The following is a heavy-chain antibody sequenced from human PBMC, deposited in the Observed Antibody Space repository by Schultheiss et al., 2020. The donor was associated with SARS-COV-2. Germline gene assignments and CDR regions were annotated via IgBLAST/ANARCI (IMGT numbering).Heavy chain of an antibody. J-gene: IGHJ4*02. CDR2: IKQDGSEK. Sequence: GGSLRLSCAASGFTFSDYYMSWVRQAPGKGLEWVANIKQDGSEKYYTDSVKGRFTISRDNSKDTLFLQMNSLRADDSAVYYCAKEGRIVGAVTGPLENWGQGSLVTVSS. CDR1: GFTFSDYY. V-gene: IGHV3-7*05. D-gene: IGHD1-26*01. CDR3: AKEGRIVGAVTGPLEN.